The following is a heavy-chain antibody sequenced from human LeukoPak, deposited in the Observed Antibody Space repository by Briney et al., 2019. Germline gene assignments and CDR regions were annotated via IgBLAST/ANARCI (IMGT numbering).Heavy chain of an antibody. D-gene: IGHD4-17*01. V-gene: IGHV3-7*01. J-gene: IGHJ4*02. CDR2: IKQDGSEK. CDR3: ARATTVTRDCPWAH. CDR1: GLTFSSYW. Sequence: GRSLRLSCAASGLTFSSYWMSWVRQAPGKGLEWVANIKQDGSEKYYVDSVKGRFTISRDNAKNSLYLQMNSLRAEDTAVYYCARATTVTRDCPWAHWGQGTLVTVSS.